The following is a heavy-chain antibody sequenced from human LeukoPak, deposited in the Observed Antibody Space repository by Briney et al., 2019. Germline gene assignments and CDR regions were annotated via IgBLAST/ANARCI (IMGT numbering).Heavy chain of an antibody. CDR1: GGSISSSSYY. Sequence: SETLSLTCTVSGGSISSSSYYWGWIRQPPGKGLEWLGSIYYSGSTYYNPSLKSRVTISVDTSKNQFSLKLSSVTAADTAVYYCARHRMRFLANWYFDLWGRGTLVTVSS. V-gene: IGHV4-39*01. CDR2: IYYSGST. J-gene: IGHJ2*01. CDR3: ARHRMRFLANWYFDL. D-gene: IGHD3-3*01.